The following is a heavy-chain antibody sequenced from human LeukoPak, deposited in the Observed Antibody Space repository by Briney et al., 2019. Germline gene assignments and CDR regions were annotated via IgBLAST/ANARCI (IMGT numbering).Heavy chain of an antibody. CDR2: IYYSWST. D-gene: IGHD3-9*01. Sequence: SETLSLTCTVSGGSISSYYWSWIRQPPGKGLEWIGHIYYSWSTNYNPSLKSRVTISLDTSKNQFSLKLSSVTAADTAVYYCARGHLLTYYHILTVGDAFDIWGQGTMVTVSS. CDR3: ARGHLLTYYHILTVGDAFDI. V-gene: IGHV4-59*01. CDR1: GGSISSYY. J-gene: IGHJ3*02.